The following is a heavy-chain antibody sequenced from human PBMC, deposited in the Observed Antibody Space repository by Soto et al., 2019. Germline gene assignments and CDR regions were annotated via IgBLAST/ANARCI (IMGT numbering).Heavy chain of an antibody. CDR3: ARDRAPRTYYNYGMDI. J-gene: IGHJ6*02. V-gene: IGHV3-11*06. CDR2: IGNTAGYT. CDR1: GFTFRDYY. Sequence: GGSLRLSCVASGFTFRDYYMSWIRQAPGKGLEWVSYIGNTAGYTNYADSVKGRFTISRDNAKNSLYLQMNSLRAEDTAVYYCARDRAPRTYYNYGMDIWGQGSTVTVFS.